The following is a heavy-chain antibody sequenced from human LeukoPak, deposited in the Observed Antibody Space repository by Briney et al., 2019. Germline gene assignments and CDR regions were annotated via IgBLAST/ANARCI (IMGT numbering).Heavy chain of an antibody. CDR3: ARAFDGATDY. CDR2: IYYSGST. V-gene: IGHV4-38-2*02. CDR1: GYSISSGYY. J-gene: IGHJ4*02. Sequence: SETLSLTCTVSGYSISSGYYWGWIRQPPGKGLEWIGSIYYSGSTYYNPSLKSRVTISVDTSKNQFSLKLSSVTAADTAVYYCARAFDGATDYWGQGTLVTVSS. D-gene: IGHD5-12*01.